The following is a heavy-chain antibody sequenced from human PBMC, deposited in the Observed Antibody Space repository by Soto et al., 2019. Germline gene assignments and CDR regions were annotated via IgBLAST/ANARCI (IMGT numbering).Heavy chain of an antibody. Sequence: ASVKVSCKASGYTFTGYYMHWVRQAPGQGLEWMGWINPNSGGTNYAQKFQGWVTMTRDTSISTAYMELSRLRSDDTAVYYCARGPGYCSSTSCANYYMDVWGKGTTVTVSS. CDR1: GYTFTGYY. D-gene: IGHD2-2*01. CDR2: INPNSGGT. CDR3: ARGPGYCSSTSCANYYMDV. V-gene: IGHV1-2*04. J-gene: IGHJ6*03.